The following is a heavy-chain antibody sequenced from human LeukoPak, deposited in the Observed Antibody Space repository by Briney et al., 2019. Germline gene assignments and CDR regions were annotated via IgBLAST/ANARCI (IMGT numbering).Heavy chain of an antibody. Sequence: GASVKVSCKASGYTFTSYYMHWVRQAPGQGLEWMGIINPSGGSTSYAQKFQGRATMTRDMSTSTVYMELSSLRSEDTAVYYCAREMGTGGYCSSTSCQGGFDYWGQGTLVTVSS. V-gene: IGHV1-46*01. J-gene: IGHJ4*02. CDR2: INPSGGST. CDR1: GYTFTSYY. CDR3: AREMGTGGYCSSTSCQGGFDY. D-gene: IGHD2-2*01.